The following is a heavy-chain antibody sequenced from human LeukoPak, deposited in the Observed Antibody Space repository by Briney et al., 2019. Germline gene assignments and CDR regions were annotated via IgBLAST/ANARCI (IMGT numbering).Heavy chain of an antibody. CDR3: ARGAYYDFWSGYLRDGYFDY. CDR1: GYTFTSYY. J-gene: IGHJ4*02. D-gene: IGHD3-3*01. CDR2: INPSGGST. Sequence: ASVKVSCKASGYTFTSYYMHWVRQAPGQGLEWMGIINPSGGSTSYAQKFQGRVTMTRDMSTSTVYMELSSPRSEDTAVYYCARGAYYDFWSGYLRDGYFDYWGQGTLVTVSS. V-gene: IGHV1-46*01.